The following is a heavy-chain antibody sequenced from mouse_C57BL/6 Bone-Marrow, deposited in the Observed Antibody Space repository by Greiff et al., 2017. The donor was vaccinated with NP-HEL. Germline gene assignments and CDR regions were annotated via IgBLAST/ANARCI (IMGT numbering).Heavy chain of an antibody. J-gene: IGHJ3*01. Sequence: VQLKESGGDLVKPGGSLKLSCAASGFTFSSYGMSWVRQTPDKRLEWVATISSGGSYTYYPDSVKGRFTISRDNAKNTLYLQMSSLKSEDTAMYYCARRDSSGYVPYWGQGTLVTVSA. V-gene: IGHV5-6*01. CDR2: ISSGGSYT. D-gene: IGHD3-2*02. CDR3: ARRDSSGYVPY. CDR1: GFTFSSYG.